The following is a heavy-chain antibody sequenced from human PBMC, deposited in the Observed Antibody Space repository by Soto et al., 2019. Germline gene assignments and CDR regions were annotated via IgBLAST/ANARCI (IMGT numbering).Heavy chain of an antibody. CDR2: INHSGST. Sequence: SETLSLTCAVYGGSFSGYYWSWIRQPPGKGLEWIGEINHSGSTNYNPSLKSRVTISVDTSKNQFSLKLSSVTAADTAVYYCARLGYCSSTSCPLVYYYMDVWGKGTTVTVSS. J-gene: IGHJ6*03. V-gene: IGHV4-34*01. CDR3: ARLGYCSSTSCPLVYYYMDV. D-gene: IGHD2-2*01. CDR1: GGSFSGYY.